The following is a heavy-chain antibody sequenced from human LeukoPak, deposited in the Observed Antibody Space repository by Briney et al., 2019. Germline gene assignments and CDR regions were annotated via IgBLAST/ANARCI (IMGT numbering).Heavy chain of an antibody. Sequence: GGSLRLSCAASGFTFSSYAMSWVRQAPGKGLEWVSAISGSGGSTYYADSVKGRFTISRDNSKNTLYLQMNSLRAEDTVVYYCAKRGYSGYDYGWFDPWGQGTLVTVSS. CDR1: GFTFSSYA. D-gene: IGHD5-12*01. J-gene: IGHJ5*02. CDR3: AKRGYSGYDYGWFDP. CDR2: ISGSGGST. V-gene: IGHV3-23*01.